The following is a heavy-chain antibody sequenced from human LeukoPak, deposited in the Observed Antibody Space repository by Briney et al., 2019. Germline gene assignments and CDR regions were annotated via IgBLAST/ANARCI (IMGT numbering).Heavy chain of an antibody. D-gene: IGHD5-18*01. CDR1: GGTFSSYA. V-gene: IGHV1-69*05. CDR2: IIPIFGTA. CDR3: ARDMDTAMVPGVFDY. Sequence: ASVKVSCKASGGTFSSYAISWVRQAPGQGLEWMGGIIPIFGTANYAQKFQGRVTITTDESTSTAYMELSSRRSEDTAVYYCARDMDTAMVPGVFDYWGQGTLVTVSS. J-gene: IGHJ4*02.